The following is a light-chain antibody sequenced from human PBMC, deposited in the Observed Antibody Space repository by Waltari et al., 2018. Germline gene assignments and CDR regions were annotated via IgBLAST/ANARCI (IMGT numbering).Light chain of an antibody. Sequence: EVVLTQSPANLSLSPGDRATLSCRASQNIGTFLVWYQQKPGQAPRLLISDASRRAAGIPARFSASGSGTDFTLTISSLEPEDFAVYYCQQRSNWYTFGQGTKLEIK. CDR2: DAS. CDR1: QNIGTF. V-gene: IGKV3-11*01. J-gene: IGKJ2*01. CDR3: QQRSNWYT.